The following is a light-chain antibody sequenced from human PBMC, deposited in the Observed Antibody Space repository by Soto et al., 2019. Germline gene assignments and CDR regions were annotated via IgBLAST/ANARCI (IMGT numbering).Light chain of an antibody. Sequence: SCELTQPPSVSVSPGQTASITCSGDKLGDKYACWYQQKPGQSPVLVIYQDSNRPSGIPERFSGSNSGNTATLTISGTQAMDEADYYCQAWDSSSVVFGGGTKLTVL. CDR1: KLGDKY. CDR2: QDS. V-gene: IGLV3-1*01. J-gene: IGLJ2*01. CDR3: QAWDSSSVV.